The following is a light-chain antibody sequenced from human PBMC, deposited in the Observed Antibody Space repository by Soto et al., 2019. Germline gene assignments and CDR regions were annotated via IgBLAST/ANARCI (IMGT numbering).Light chain of an antibody. V-gene: IGKV1-5*01. CDR3: QQYYSYTRT. Sequence: DIQITQSPSTLSASVGDRVTITCRASQSISSWLAWYAQKPGKAPKLLIYDASSLESGVPSRFSGSGSGTDFTRTISCLQSEDFETDYCQQYYSYTRTFGQGTQVDNK. J-gene: IGKJ1*01. CDR1: QSISSW. CDR2: DAS.